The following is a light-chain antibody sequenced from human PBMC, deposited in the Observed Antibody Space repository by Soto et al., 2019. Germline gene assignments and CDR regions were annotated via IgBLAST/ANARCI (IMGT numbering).Light chain of an antibody. Sequence: QMTPSHSTLSASVRDRVTITCRASQSISSWLAWYQQKPGKAPKLLIYDASSLESGVPSRFSGSGSGTEFTLTISSLQPDDFATYYCQQYNSYPWTFGQGTKVDIK. J-gene: IGKJ1*01. CDR1: QSISSW. CDR3: QQYNSYPWT. V-gene: IGKV1-5*01. CDR2: DAS.